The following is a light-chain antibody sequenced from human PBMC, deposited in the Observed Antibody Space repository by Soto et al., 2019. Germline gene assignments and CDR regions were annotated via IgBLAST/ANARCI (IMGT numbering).Light chain of an antibody. J-gene: IGLJ2*01. V-gene: IGLV2-14*01. Sequence: QSALTQPASVSGSPGQSITISCTGTSSDVGGYNFVSWYQPHPGKAPKLMIYEVSNRPSGVSNRFSGSKSGNTASLTISGLQAEDEADYYCTSYTSSSTLVFGGGTQLTVL. CDR3: TSYTSSSTLV. CDR1: SSDVGGYNF. CDR2: EVS.